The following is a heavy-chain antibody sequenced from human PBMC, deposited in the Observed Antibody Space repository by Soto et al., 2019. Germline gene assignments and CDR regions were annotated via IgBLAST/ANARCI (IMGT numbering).Heavy chain of an antibody. CDR2: INPADSDT. Sequence: GESLKISCKGSGYRFTSYWVGWVRQMPGKDLEWMGIINPADSDTRYGPSFQGQVTISVDKSISTAYLQWSSLKASDTAMYYCTRHLNWNDWTHFDYWGQGTLVTVSS. CDR1: GYRFTSYW. V-gene: IGHV5-51*01. CDR3: TRHLNWNDWTHFDY. J-gene: IGHJ4*02. D-gene: IGHD1-20*01.